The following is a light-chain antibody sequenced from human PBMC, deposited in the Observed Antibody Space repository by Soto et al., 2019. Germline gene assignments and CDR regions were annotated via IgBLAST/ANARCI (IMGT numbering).Light chain of an antibody. CDR1: LSISSY. J-gene: IGKJ5*01. CDR2: GAT. Sequence: DIQMTQSPSSLSASVGDRVTITCRASLSISSYLNWYQQKPGKVPKMVIYGATSLQRGVPSRFSGSGSGTDFTLTISSLQPEDFATYYCQRSYTRPITFGQGTRLEIK. V-gene: IGKV1-39*01. CDR3: QRSYTRPIT.